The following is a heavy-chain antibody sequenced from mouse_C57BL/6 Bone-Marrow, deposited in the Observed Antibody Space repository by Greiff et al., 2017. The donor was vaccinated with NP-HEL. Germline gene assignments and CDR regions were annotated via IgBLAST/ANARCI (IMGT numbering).Heavy chain of an antibody. Sequence: EVQLQQSGAELVRPGASVKLSCTASGFNIKDDYMHWVKQRPEQGLEWIGWIDPENGDTESASKFQGKATITADTSSNTAYLQLSSLTSEDTADYYCTTGWLLSYWGQGTTLTVSS. V-gene: IGHV14-4*01. D-gene: IGHD2-3*01. J-gene: IGHJ2*01. CDR3: TTGWLLSY. CDR1: GFNIKDDY. CDR2: IDPENGDT.